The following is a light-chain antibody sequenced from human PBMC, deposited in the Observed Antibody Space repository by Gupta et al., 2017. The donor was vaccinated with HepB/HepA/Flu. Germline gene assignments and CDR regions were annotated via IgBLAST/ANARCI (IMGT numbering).Light chain of an antibody. CDR3: QQTYSAPTT. J-gene: IGKJ2*01. V-gene: IGKV1-39*01. Sequence: DSQMPQSPSSLSASVGDRVTIPCRPSQSISIYLNWYQQKVGRAPKLLMFGGSDLQSGVPSRFSGSRSGTDFTLTISSLQPEDFATYYCQQTYSAPTTFGQGTKLEIK. CDR2: GGS. CDR1: QSISIY.